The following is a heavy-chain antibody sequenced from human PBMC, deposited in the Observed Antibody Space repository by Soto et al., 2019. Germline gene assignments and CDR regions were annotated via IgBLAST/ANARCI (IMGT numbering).Heavy chain of an antibody. CDR3: ARVVLMDQYYFDY. V-gene: IGHV1-18*01. J-gene: IGHJ4*02. Sequence: ASVKVSCKASGGTFSSYAISWVRQAPGQGLEWMGGIIAYNGNTNYAQKLQGRVTMTTDTSTSTAYMELRSLRSDDTAVYYCARVVLMDQYYFDYWGQGTLVTVSS. CDR2: IIAYNGNT. D-gene: IGHD2-8*01. CDR1: GGTFSSYA.